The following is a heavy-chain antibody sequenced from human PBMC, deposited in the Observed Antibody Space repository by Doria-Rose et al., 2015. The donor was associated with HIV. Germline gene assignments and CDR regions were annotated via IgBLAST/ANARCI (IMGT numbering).Heavy chain of an antibody. CDR1: GVSLSSPGMG. Sequence: TLKESGPVLVKPTETLTLTCTVSGVSLSSPGMGVSWIRQPPGKALEWLANILSDDERSYKSSLKSRLTISRGTSKSQVVLTMTDMDPVDTATYYCARIKSSRWYHKYYFDFWGQGTLVTVSA. D-gene: IGHD6-13*01. CDR2: ILSDDER. J-gene: IGHJ4*02. V-gene: IGHV2-26*01. CDR3: ARIKSSRWYHKYYFDF.